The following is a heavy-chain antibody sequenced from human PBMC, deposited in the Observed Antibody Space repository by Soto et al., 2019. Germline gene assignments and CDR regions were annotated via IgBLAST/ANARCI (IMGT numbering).Heavy chain of an antibody. CDR2: ISYDGSNK. Sequence: QVQLVESGGGVVQPGRSLRLSCAASGFTFSSHGMHWVRQAPGKGLEWVAVISYDGSNKYYADSVKGRFTISRDNSKNTLYLQMNSLRAEDTAVYYCAKDRAAGIPDYWGQGTLVTVSS. V-gene: IGHV3-30*18. CDR1: GFTFSSHG. J-gene: IGHJ4*02. D-gene: IGHD6-13*01. CDR3: AKDRAAGIPDY.